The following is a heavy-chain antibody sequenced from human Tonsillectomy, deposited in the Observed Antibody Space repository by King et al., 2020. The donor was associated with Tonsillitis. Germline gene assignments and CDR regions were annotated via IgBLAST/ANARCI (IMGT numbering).Heavy chain of an antibody. Sequence: VQLVESGAEVKKPGASVTVSCKASGYTFTGYYMHWVRQAPGQGLEWMGWINPNSGGTNYAQKFQGWVTMTRDTSISTAYMELSRLRSDDTAVYYCARDTRYCTNGVCQYDAFDIWGQGTMVTVSS. D-gene: IGHD2-8*01. CDR1: GYTFTGYY. J-gene: IGHJ3*02. V-gene: IGHV1-2*04. CDR3: ARDTRYCTNGVCQYDAFDI. CDR2: INPNSGGT.